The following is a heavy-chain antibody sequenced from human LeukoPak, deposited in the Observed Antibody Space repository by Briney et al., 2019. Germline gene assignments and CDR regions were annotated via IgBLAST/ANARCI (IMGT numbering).Heavy chain of an antibody. V-gene: IGHV3-21*01. D-gene: IGHD2-2*01. CDR3: ARDIVVPAAIYGMDV. CDR2: ISSSSSYI. Sequence: PGGSLRLSCAASGFTFSSYSMNWVRQAPGKGLEWVSSISSSSSYIYYADSVKGRFNISRDNAKNSLYLQMNSLRAEDTAVYYCARDIVVPAAIYGMDVWGQGTTVTVSS. CDR1: GFTFSSYS. J-gene: IGHJ6*02.